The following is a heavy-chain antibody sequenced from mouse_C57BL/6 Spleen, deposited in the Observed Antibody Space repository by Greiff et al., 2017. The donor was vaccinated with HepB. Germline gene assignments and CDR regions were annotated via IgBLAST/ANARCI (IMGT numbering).Heavy chain of an antibody. CDR1: GYTFTSYW. J-gene: IGHJ3*01. CDR3: ASYDYDGGY. D-gene: IGHD2-4*01. CDR2: INPSNGGT. V-gene: IGHV1-53*01. Sequence: QVQLKQPGTELVKPGASVKLSCKASGYTFTSYWMHWVKQRPGQGLEWIGNINPSNGGTNYNERFKSKATLTVDKSSRTAYMQLSSLTAEDSAVYYGASYDYDGGYWGQGTLVTVSA.